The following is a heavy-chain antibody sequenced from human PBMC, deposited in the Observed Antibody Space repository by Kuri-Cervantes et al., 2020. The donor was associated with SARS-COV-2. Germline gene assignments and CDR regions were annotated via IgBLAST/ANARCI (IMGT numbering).Heavy chain of an antibody. CDR2: IRSGGAST. CDR1: GFSFSDYV. J-gene: IGHJ5*02. D-gene: IGHD3-16*01. Sequence: GESLKISCAASGFSFSDYVMSWVRQTPEKGLEWVSAIRSGGASTSYADSVMGRFSISRDDSKNTLYLQMNGLRVEDTAVYFCARDRGAFGGWFDPWGQGTLVTVSS. V-gene: IGHV3-23*01. CDR3: ARDRGAFGGWFDP.